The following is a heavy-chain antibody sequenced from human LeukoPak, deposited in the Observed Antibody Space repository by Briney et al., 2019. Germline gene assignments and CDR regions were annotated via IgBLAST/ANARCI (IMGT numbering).Heavy chain of an antibody. Sequence: PGGSLRLSCAASGFSFSRYWMSWVRQAPGKGLEWVANIKQDGSEKNYVESVKGRFTISRDNAKNSLYLQMNSLRAEDTAVYYCASNGLRPFYFDYWGQGTLVTVSS. J-gene: IGHJ4*02. CDR3: ASNGLRPFYFDY. V-gene: IGHV3-7*01. CDR2: IKQDGSEK. CDR1: GFSFSRYW. D-gene: IGHD5-12*01.